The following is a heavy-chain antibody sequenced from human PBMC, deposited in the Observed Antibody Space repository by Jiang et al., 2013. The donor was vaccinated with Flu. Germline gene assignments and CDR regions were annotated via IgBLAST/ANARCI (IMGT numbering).Heavy chain of an antibody. CDR3: ARKKAQGSGSYTNYYGMDV. V-gene: IGHV3-48*01. CDR1: GFTFTNYS. J-gene: IGHJ6*02. D-gene: IGHD3-10*01. Sequence: LSCAASGFTFTNYSLNWVRQAPGRGLEWVSYISSSSTTIYYADSVKGRFTISRDNAKNSLYLQMNSLRAEDTAVYYCARKKAQGSGSYTNYYGMDVWGQGTTVTVSS. CDR2: ISSSSTTI.